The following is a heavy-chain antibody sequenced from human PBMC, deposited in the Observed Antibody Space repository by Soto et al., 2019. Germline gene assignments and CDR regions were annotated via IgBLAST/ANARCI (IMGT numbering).Heavy chain of an antibody. J-gene: IGHJ6*02. CDR1: ELTFRNLA. CDR2: ISGSGGST. CDR3: AKLQHHSYYYVMDV. Sequence: GLQRLPSTAAELTFRNLAMRRISKKPGKGLEWVSAISGSGGSTYYADSVKGRFTISRDNSKNTLYLQMDSLRAEDTAVYYCAKLQHHSYYYVMDVWGQGTTVTVSS. V-gene: IGHV3-23*01.